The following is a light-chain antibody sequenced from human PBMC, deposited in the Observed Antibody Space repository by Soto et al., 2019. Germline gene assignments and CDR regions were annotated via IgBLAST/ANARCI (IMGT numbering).Light chain of an antibody. V-gene: IGLV2-18*02. CDR3: SSYTSASRYL. CDR2: EVT. J-gene: IGLJ1*01. Sequence: QSALTQPPSVSGSPGQSVTISCTGTSSDVGKYDRVSWYQQPPGTAPRLIMYEVTNRPSGVPARFSGSKSGNTASLTISGLQAEDEADYLCSSYTSASRYLFGAGTRSPS. CDR1: SSDVGKYDR.